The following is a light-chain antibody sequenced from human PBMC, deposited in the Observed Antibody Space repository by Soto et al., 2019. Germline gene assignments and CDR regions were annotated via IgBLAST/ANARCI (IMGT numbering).Light chain of an antibody. V-gene: IGLV2-14*01. CDR1: SSDVGGYNY. CDR2: EVS. J-gene: IGLJ3*02. Sequence: QSALTQPASVSGSPGQSITISCTGTSSDVGGYNYLSWYQQHPGKAPRVMIYEVSNRPSGVSHRFSGSKSGNTASLTISGLQAEDEDDYFCSSYTTRGTPVFGGGTKLTVL. CDR3: SSYTTRGTPV.